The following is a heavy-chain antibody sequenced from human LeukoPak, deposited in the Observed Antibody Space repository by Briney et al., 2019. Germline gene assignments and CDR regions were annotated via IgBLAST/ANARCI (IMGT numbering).Heavy chain of an antibody. J-gene: IGHJ4*02. CDR2: ISGSSSNT. Sequence: GGSLRLSCAASGFTFSSSAMNWVRQAPGKGLEWVSAISGSSSNTYYADSVKGRFTISRDNAKNTLYLQMSSLRAEDTAVYYCVKEACRDYFDYWGQGTLVTVSS. CDR1: GFTFSSSA. V-gene: IGHV3-23*01. CDR3: VKEACRDYFDY.